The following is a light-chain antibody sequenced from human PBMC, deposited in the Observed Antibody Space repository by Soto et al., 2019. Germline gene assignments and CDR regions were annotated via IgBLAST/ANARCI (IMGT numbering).Light chain of an antibody. J-gene: IGLJ3*02. Sequence: QSVLTQAPSESGAPGQRVTISCTGSRSNIGAGYDVHWYQQLPGTAPKLLIYAYNNRPSGVPDRFSGSKSGTSASLGITGLQAEDEADYYCQSYDTSLGGWVFGGGTKSPS. CDR3: QSYDTSLGGWV. V-gene: IGLV1-40*01. CDR1: RSNIGAGYD. CDR2: AYN.